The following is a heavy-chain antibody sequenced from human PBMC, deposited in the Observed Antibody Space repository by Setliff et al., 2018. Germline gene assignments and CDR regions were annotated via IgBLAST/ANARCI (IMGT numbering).Heavy chain of an antibody. V-gene: IGHV1-18*01. Sequence: ASVKVSCKASGYKFTNYGVTWVRQAPGQGLEWIGWINNYNFNTNYAQKLQGRVTMTTDTSTSTAYMELRSLRSDDTAVYYCSRLGRFCTTSTCQGASASEHWGQGTLVTVSS. CDR2: INNYNFNT. D-gene: IGHD2-8*01. CDR3: SRLGRFCTTSTCQGASASEH. J-gene: IGHJ4*02. CDR1: GYKFTNYG.